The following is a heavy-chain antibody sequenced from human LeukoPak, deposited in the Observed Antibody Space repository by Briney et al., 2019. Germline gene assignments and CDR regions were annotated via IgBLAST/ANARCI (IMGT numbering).Heavy chain of an antibody. V-gene: IGHV1-18*01. J-gene: IGHJ4*02. D-gene: IGHD4-17*01. CDR3: ARALTTVTTYY. CDR1: GYTFTSYG. CDR2: LSAYNGNT. Sequence: ASVKVSCKASGYTFTSYGISWGRQAPGQGLEGMGWLSAYNGNTNYAQKLQGRVTMTTDTSTSTAYMELRSLRSDDTAVYYCARALTTVTTYYWGQGTLVTVSS.